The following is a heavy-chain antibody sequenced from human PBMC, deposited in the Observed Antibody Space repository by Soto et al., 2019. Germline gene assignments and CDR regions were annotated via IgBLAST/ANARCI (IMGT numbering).Heavy chain of an antibody. V-gene: IGHV2-5*02. Sequence: QITLKESGPPLVRPTQTLTLTCAFSGFSLSTSGVDVGWIRQPPGKALEWLAVIYWDDSKHYSPSLRSRLTITKDTSKNQVVLTMTNKDPMDTGTYYCAHKGPEDWPLDYWGQGTLVTVSS. CDR3: AHKGPEDWPLDY. CDR1: GFSLSTSGVD. CDR2: IYWDDSK. D-gene: IGHD3-9*01. J-gene: IGHJ4*02.